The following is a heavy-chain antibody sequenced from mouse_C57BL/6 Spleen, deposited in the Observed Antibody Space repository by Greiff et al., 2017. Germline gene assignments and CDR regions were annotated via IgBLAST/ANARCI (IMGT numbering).Heavy chain of an antibody. Sequence: QVQLQQSGAELMKPGALVKLSCKATGYTFTGYWIEWVKQRPGHGLEWIGEILPGSGSTNYNEKFKGKATFTADKSSNTAYMQLSSLTTEDYAIYYCAKVVYYGNYEGYALAYWGQGTSVTVSA. CDR2: ILPGSGST. D-gene: IGHD2-1*01. CDR1: GYTFTGYW. V-gene: IGHV1-9*01. J-gene: IGHJ4*01. CDR3: AKVVYYGNYEGYALAY.